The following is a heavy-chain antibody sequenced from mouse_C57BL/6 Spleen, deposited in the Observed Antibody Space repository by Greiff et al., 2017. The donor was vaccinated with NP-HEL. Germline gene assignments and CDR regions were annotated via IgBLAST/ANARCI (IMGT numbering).Heavy chain of an antibody. CDR1: GYTLTDYN. CDR3: VSSITTVVATDWYFDV. Sequence: EVQLQQSGPELVKPGASVKIPCKASGYTLTDYNMDWVKKSHGKSLEWIGDINPNNGGTIYNQKFKGKATLTVDKSSSTAYMELRSLTSEDTAVYYCVSSITTVVATDWYFDVWGTGTTVTVSS. V-gene: IGHV1-18*01. J-gene: IGHJ1*03. CDR2: INPNNGGT. D-gene: IGHD1-1*01.